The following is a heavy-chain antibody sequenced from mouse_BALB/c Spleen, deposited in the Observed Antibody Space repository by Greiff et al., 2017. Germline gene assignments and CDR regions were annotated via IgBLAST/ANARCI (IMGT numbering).Heavy chain of an antibody. CDR3: ARVLLRPRYYVDY. Sequence: VHVKQSGPELVKPGASVKVSCKASGYAFTSYNMYWVKQRHGKSLEWIGYIDPYNGGTSYNQKFKGKATLTVDKSSSTAYMHLNSLTSGDSAVYYCARVLLRPRYYVDYWGQGTTHTVSS. J-gene: IGHJ2*01. V-gene: IGHV1S135*01. CDR1: GYAFTSYN. CDR2: IDPYNGGT. D-gene: IGHD1-2*01.